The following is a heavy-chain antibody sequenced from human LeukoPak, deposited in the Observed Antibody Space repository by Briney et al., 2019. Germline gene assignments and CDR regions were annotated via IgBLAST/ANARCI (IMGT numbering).Heavy chain of an antibody. Sequence: PGGSLRLSCAASGFTFSSYWMSWFRQAPGKGLEWVGFIRSKAYGRTTEYAASVKGRFTISRDDSKSIAYLQMNSLKTEDTAVYYCTRDSSGWYEYYFDYWGQGTLVTVSS. CDR3: TRDSSGWYEYYFDY. D-gene: IGHD6-19*01. CDR2: IRSKAYGRTT. CDR1: GFTFSSYW. J-gene: IGHJ4*02. V-gene: IGHV3-49*03.